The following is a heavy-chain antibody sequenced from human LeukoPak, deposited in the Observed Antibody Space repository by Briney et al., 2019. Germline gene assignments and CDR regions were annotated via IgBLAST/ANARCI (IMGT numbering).Heavy chain of an antibody. J-gene: IGHJ4*02. D-gene: IGHD3-3*01. CDR3: ARAYDFWSGLDPSDY. CDR2: INWNGGST. Sequence: GGSLRLSCAASGFTFDDYGMSWVRHAPGKGLEWVSGINWNGGSTGYADSVKGRFTISRDNAKNSLYLQMNSLRAEDTALYYCARAYDFWSGLDPSDYWGQGTLVTVSS. CDR1: GFTFDDYG. V-gene: IGHV3-20*04.